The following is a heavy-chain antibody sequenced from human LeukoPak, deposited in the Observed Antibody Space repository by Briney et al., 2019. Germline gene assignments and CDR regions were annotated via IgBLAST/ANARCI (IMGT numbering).Heavy chain of an antibody. CDR1: GFTFSSYE. CDR3: AELGITMIGGV. J-gene: IGHJ6*04. V-gene: IGHV3-48*03. CDR2: ISSSGSTI. Sequence: GRSLRLSCAASGFTFSSYEMNWVRQAPGKGLGWVSYISSSGSTIYYADSVKGRFTISRDNAKNSLYLQMNSLRAEDTAVYYCAELGITMIGGVWGKGTTVTISS. D-gene: IGHD3-10*02.